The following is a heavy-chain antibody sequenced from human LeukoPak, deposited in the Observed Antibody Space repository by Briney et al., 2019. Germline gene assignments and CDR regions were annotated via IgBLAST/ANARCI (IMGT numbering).Heavy chain of an antibody. V-gene: IGHV3-23*01. CDR3: ESDLRDEISGYCVDY. CDR1: GFTFSSYA. CDR2: ISGSGGST. Sequence: GGSLRLSCEASGFTFSSYAMSWVRQAPGKGLEWVSTISGSGGSTYYADSVKGRFTISRDNSKNTLFLQMNSLRAEDTAVYFCESDLRDEISGYCVDYCHQRTL. D-gene: IGHD3-22*01. J-gene: IGHJ4*02.